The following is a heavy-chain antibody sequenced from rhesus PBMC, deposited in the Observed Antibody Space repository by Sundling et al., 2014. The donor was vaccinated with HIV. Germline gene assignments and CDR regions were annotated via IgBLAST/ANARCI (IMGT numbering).Heavy chain of an antibody. Sequence: QVQLQESGPGGVKPSETLSLTCAVSGYSISSAYYWGWIRQPPGKGLEYIGYISDTSGSTYYNPSLKSRVTISRDTSKEHFSLKLSSVTAADTAVYFCARDVNTLTSYWGRDSWSPSPQ. D-gene: IGHD4-23*01. J-gene: IGHJ4*01. CDR1: GYSISSAYY. V-gene: IGHV4-99*02. CDR3: ARDVNTLTSY. CDR2: ISDTSGST.